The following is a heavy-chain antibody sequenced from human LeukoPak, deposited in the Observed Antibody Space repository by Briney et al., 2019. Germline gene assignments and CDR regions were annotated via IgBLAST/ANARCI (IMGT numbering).Heavy chain of an antibody. CDR3: ARDLYSSRTNDAFVI. D-gene: IGHD6-13*01. Sequence: SETLSLTCTVSRGSISNSNYYWGWIRQPPGKEVEWIGNIYYSGTTYYNPSLKSRVTISIDTSKNQFSLKLSSVTAADTAVYYCARDLYSSRTNDAFVIWGQGTMVTVSS. CDR2: IYYSGTT. CDR1: RGSISNSNYY. J-gene: IGHJ3*02. V-gene: IGHV4-39*07.